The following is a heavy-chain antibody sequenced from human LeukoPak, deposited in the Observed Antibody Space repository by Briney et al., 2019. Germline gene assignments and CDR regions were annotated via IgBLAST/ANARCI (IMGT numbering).Heavy chain of an antibody. J-gene: IGHJ4*02. D-gene: IGHD3-22*01. CDR1: GGSISNYY. CDR2: IYYSGST. CDR3: ARGPYYDSSGRSYDY. Sequence: SETLSLTCTVSGGSISNYYWSWIRQPPGKGLEWIGYIYYSGSTNYNPSLKGRVTISVDTSKNQFSLKLSSVTAADTAVYYCARGPYYDSSGRSYDYWGQGTLVTVSS. V-gene: IGHV4-59*12.